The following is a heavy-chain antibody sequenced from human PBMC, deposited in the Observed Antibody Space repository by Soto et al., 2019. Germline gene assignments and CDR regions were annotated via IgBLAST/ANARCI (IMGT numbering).Heavy chain of an antibody. CDR3: ARGQKSITIFGVVIITWFDP. D-gene: IGHD3-3*01. Sequence: PSETLSLTCAVSGGSISSSNWWSWVRQPPGTGLEWIGEIYHSGSTNYNPSLKSRITISVDKSKNQFSLKLSSVTAADTAVYYCARGQKSITIFGVVIITWFDPWGQGTLVTVSS. CDR1: GGSISSSNW. J-gene: IGHJ5*02. CDR2: IYHSGST. V-gene: IGHV4-4*02.